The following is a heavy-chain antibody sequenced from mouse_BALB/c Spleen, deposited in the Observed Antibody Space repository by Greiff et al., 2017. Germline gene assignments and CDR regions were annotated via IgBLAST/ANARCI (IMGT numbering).Heavy chain of an antibody. CDR1: GFSLTGYG. Sequence: QVQLKQSGPGLVAPSQSLSITCTVSGFSLTGYGVNWVRQPPGKGLEWLGMIWGDGSTDYNSALKSRLSISKDNSKSQVFLKMNSLQTDDTARYYCARVYYDYDLEYAMDDWGQGTAVTVSS. D-gene: IGHD2-4*01. V-gene: IGHV2-6-7*01. CDR2: IWGDGST. J-gene: IGHJ4*01. CDR3: ARVYYDYDLEYAMDD.